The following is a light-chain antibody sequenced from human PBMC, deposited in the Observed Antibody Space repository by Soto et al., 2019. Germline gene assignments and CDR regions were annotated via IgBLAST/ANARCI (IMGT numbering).Light chain of an antibody. CDR1: QGITDF. V-gene: IGKV1-27*01. J-gene: IGKJ3*01. CDR3: HKYNSAPFA. CDR2: AAS. Sequence: DIQMTQSPSSLSASIGDRVTITCRASQGITDFLAWYQQKPGKVPKLLIYAASTLQSGVPSRFSGSGSGTDFTLTSSSLQPEDVATYYCHKYNSAPFAFGPGTKVDIK.